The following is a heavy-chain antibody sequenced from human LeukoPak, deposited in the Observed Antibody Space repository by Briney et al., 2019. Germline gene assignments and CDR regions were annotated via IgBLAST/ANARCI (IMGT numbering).Heavy chain of an antibody. D-gene: IGHD6-13*01. Sequence: ASVKVSCKASGGTFSSYAISWVRQAPGQGLEWMGWINPNSGGTNYAQKFQGRVTMTRDTSISTAYMELSRLRSDDTAVYYCARSRAAAAMGPDYWGQGTLVTVSS. CDR1: GGTFSSYA. J-gene: IGHJ4*02. CDR2: INPNSGGT. V-gene: IGHV1-2*02. CDR3: ARSRAAAAMGPDY.